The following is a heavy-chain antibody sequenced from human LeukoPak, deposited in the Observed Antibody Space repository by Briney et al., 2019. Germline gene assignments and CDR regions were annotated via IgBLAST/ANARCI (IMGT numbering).Heavy chain of an antibody. CDR2: INTNTGNP. D-gene: IGHD4-11*01. CDR1: GGTFSSYA. Sequence: ASVKVSCKASGGTFSSYAISWVRQAPGQGLEWMGWINTNTGNPTYAQGFTGRFVFSLDTSVSTAYLQISSLKAEDTAVYYCASPPKQSDYYGMDVWGQGTTVTVSS. CDR3: ASPPKQSDYYGMDV. J-gene: IGHJ6*02. V-gene: IGHV7-4-1*02.